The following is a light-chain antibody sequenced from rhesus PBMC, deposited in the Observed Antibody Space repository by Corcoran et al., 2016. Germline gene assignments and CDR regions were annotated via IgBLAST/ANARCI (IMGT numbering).Light chain of an antibody. Sequence: DIQMTQSPSSLSASVGDTVTITCRASQSFSSSLAWYQQKPGKAPTLLIYSASSLQSGVPSGFSGSKSGTDFTLPISSLQPEDIASYYCQQYYSDPYSFGQGTKVEIK. CDR2: SAS. CDR3: QQYYSDPYS. CDR1: QSFSSS. V-gene: IGKV1-46*01. J-gene: IGKJ2*01.